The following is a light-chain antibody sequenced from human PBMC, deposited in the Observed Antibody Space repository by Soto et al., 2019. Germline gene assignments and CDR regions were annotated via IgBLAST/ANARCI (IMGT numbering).Light chain of an antibody. CDR3: SSYTAPSALV. Sequence: QSVLTQPASVSGSPGQSITISCTGTGSDVGGYDYVSWYQHHPGKVPKLIIYEVSTRPSGVSHRFSGSKSGNTASLTISGLQTEDEADNYCSSYTAPSALVFGGGTKVTVL. J-gene: IGLJ2*01. CDR1: GSDVGGYDY. CDR2: EVS. V-gene: IGLV2-14*01.